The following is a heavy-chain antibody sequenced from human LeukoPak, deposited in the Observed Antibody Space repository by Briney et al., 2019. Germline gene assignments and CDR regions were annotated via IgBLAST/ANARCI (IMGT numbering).Heavy chain of an antibody. CDR2: IKKDGSEK. CDR3: ARDPYNGAYSEGYYYYYMDV. V-gene: IGHV3-7*01. Sequence: PGGSLRLSCAASGFTFSSYWMSWVRQAPGKGLEWVAHIKKDGSEKYYVDSVKGRFTISRDNAKKSLYLQMNSLRVEDTAIYYCARDPYNGAYSEGYYYYYMDVWGKGTTVTVSS. J-gene: IGHJ6*03. D-gene: IGHD1-1*01. CDR1: GFTFSSYW.